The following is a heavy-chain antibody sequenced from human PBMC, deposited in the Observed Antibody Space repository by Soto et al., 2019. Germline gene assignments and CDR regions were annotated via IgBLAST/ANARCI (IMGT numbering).Heavy chain of an antibody. D-gene: IGHD2-2*01. V-gene: IGHV1-69*01. CDR2: IVPIRRTA. Sequence: QVQLVQSGAEVKKSGSSVKVSCTASGGTFSSYRINWVRQAPGQGLEWVGGIVPIRRTADYAQEFQGRVTITGDESTRASYIERRGFRSQDTAIHYCRKDSSSKLPSTWGQGTPVTVSS. CDR1: GGTFSSYR. CDR3: RKDSSSKLPST. J-gene: IGHJ4*02.